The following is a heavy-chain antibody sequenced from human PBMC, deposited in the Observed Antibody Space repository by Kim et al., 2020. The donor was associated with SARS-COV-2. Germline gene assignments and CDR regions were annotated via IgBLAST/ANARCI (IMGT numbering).Heavy chain of an antibody. Sequence: EQTFQGRVTMTRDTSTSTVYMELSSLRSEDTAVYYCARVLAGLAKGSFDYWGQVTLVTVSS. CDR3: ARVLAGLAKGSFDY. D-gene: IGHD2-8*02. J-gene: IGHJ4*02. V-gene: IGHV1-46*01.